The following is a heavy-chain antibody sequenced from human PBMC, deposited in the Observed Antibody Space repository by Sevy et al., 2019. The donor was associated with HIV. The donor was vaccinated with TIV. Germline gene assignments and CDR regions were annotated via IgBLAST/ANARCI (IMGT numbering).Heavy chain of an antibody. CDR2: IRYDGSTK. CDR3: AKGLGMVQGALLSDDI. D-gene: IGHD3-10*01. V-gene: IGHV3-30*02. CDR1: GFTFRSYG. Sequence: GGSLRLSCAASGFTFRSYGMHWVRQAPGKGLEWVAFIRYDGSTKYYADSVKGRFTISRDNSENTLYLQMNSLRGDDTSLYYCAKGLGMVQGALLSDDIWGQGTMVTVSS. J-gene: IGHJ3*02.